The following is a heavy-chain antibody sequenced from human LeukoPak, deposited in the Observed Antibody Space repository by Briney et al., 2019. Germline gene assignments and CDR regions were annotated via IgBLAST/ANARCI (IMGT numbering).Heavy chain of an antibody. CDR3: ARVRGWELRNNWFDP. V-gene: IGHV1-46*01. CDR2: INPSGGST. J-gene: IGHJ5*02. CDR1: GYTFTSYY. Sequence: GASVKVSCKASGYTFTSYYMHWVRQAPGQGLEWMGLINPSGGSTSHAQKFQGRVTMTRDMSTSTVYMELSSLRSEDTAVYYCARVRGWELRNNWFDPWGQGTLVTVSS. D-gene: IGHD1-26*01.